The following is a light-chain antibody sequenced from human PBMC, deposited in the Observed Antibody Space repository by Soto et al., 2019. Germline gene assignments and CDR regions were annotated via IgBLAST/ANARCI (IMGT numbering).Light chain of an antibody. J-gene: IGLJ1*01. Sequence: QSALTQPASVSGSPGQSITISCTGTSSDVGGFNFVSWYQQYPGQAPKLVIYGVINRPSGISDRFSGSKSDNTASLTISGLQAEDEADYYCSSYRSGSILYVFGTGTKVTVL. CDR2: GVI. V-gene: IGLV2-14*01. CDR3: SSYRSGSILYV. CDR1: SSDVGGFNF.